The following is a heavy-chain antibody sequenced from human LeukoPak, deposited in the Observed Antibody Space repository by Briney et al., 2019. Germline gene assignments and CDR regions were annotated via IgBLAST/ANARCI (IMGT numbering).Heavy chain of an antibody. D-gene: IGHD3-10*01. V-gene: IGHV4-4*03. CDR3: ASRVLLWFGESNHPRGFDP. J-gene: IGHJ5*02. Sequence: PETQSLTCAVSGGSISSSNWWSGVRQPPGKGLEWIGEIYHSGSTNYNPSLKSRVTISVDKSKNQFSLKLSSVTAADTAVYYCASRVLLWFGESNHPRGFDPWGQGTLVTVSS. CDR2: IYHSGST. CDR1: GGSISSSNW.